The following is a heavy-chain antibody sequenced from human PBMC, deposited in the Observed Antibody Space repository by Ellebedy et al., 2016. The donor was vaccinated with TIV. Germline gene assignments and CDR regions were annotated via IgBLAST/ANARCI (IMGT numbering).Heavy chain of an antibody. V-gene: IGHV5-51*01. CDR2: IYPGDSDT. D-gene: IGHD3-22*01. CDR3: ARLSDSSGYYFGPFDY. Sequence: GESLKISCKGSGYSFTSYWIGWVRQMPGKGLEWMGIIYPGDSDTRYSPSFQGQVTISADKSISTAYLQWSSLKASDTAMYYCARLSDSSGYYFGPFDYWGQGTLVTVSS. J-gene: IGHJ4*02. CDR1: GYSFTSYW.